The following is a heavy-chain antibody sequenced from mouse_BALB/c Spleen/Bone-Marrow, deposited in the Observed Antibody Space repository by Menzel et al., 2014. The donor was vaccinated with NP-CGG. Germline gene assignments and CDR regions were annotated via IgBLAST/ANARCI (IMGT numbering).Heavy chain of an antibody. D-gene: IGHD3-1*01. Sequence: VQLQQSGPELVKPGASVKISCKASGYSFTDYFMNWVKQSHGKSLEWIGRINPYNGVTFYNQNFKGKATLTVDKSSSTAHMELLSLTSEDSAVYYCGRWANWGQGTTLTGSS. CDR3: GRWAN. CDR2: INPYNGVT. V-gene: IGHV1-37*01. CDR1: GYSFTDYF. J-gene: IGHJ2*01.